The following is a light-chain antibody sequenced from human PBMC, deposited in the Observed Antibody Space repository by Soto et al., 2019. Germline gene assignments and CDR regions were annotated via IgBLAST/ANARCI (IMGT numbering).Light chain of an antibody. V-gene: IGKV3-20*01. J-gene: IGKJ2*01. CDR2: DAS. CDR1: QSVSSY. Sequence: EIVLTQSPGTLSLSPGERATLSCRASQSVSSYLAWYQQKPGQAPRLLIYDASNRATGIPARFSGSGSGTDFTLTISSLEPEDFAVYYCQQYGSSPYTFGQGTKVDIK. CDR3: QQYGSSPYT.